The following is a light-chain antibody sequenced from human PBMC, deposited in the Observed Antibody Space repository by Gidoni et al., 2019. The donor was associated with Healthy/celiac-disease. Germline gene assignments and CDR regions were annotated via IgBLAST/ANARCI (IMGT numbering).Light chain of an antibody. V-gene: IGKV1-39*01. CDR3: QQSYSTPLT. J-gene: IGKJ4*01. CDR1: QSSSSY. Sequence: DIQMTQSPSSLSASVGDRVTITCRASQSSSSYLNWYQQKPGKAPKLLIYAASSLQSGVPSRFSGSGSGTDFTLTISSLQPEEFATYYCQQSYSTPLTFGGGTKVELK. CDR2: AAS.